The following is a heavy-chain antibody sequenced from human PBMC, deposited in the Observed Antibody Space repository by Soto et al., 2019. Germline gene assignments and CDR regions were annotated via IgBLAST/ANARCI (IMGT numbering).Heavy chain of an antibody. Sequence: GSLKLSCAASGFTFSSYGMHWVRQAPGKGLEWVALIWFDGSDKYYTESVKGRFTISRDNSKSTLYLQMNSLRAEDTAVYYCARLYCSASSCYSVGAFDIRGQGTMVTVSS. D-gene: IGHD2-15*01. CDR2: IWFDGSDK. CDR1: GFTFSSYG. J-gene: IGHJ3*02. V-gene: IGHV3-33*01. CDR3: ARLYCSASSCYSVGAFDI.